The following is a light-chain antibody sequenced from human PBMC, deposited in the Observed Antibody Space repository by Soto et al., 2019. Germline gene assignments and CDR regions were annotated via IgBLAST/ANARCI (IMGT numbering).Light chain of an antibody. CDR3: SNSSFTAESDKEV. CDR2: KVN. V-gene: IGLV2-14*01. Sequence: QSALTQPASVSGSPGQSITISCTGITSDVGNYHCVSWYDLHPGKAPKLVIYKVNKRPSGVSARFSGCRSGNTAPPTMSGIQPEEEEDYYCSNSSFTAESDKEVFRGGTKLTVL. J-gene: IGLJ3*02. CDR1: TSDVGNYHC.